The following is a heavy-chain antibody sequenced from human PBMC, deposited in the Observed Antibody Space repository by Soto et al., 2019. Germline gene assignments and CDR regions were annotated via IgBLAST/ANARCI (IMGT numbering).Heavy chain of an antibody. CDR2: IVVGSGNT. CDR1: GFTFTSSA. CDR3: AADRATPPYLPGNNWFDP. V-gene: IGHV1-58*02. J-gene: IGHJ5*02. D-gene: IGHD3-16*01. Sequence: ASVKVSCKASGFTFTSSAMQWVRQARGQRLEWIGWIVVGSGNTNYAQKFQERVTITRDMSTSTAYMELSSLRSEDTAVYYCAADRATPPYLPGNNWFDPWGEGTLVTVSS.